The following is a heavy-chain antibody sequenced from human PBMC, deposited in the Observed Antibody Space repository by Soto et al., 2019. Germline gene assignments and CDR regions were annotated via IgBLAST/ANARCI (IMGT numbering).Heavy chain of an antibody. V-gene: IGHV4-31*03. D-gene: IGHD4-17*01. J-gene: IGHJ6*02. CDR2: IYYSGST. CDR1: GGSISSGGYY. Sequence: SETLSLTCTVSGGSISSGGYYWSWIRQHPGKGLEWIGYIYYSGSTYYNPSLKSRVTISVDTSKNQFSLKLSSVTAADTAVYYCAGRSKVTTPLSGMHVWGQGTTVTV. CDR3: AGRSKVTTPLSGMHV.